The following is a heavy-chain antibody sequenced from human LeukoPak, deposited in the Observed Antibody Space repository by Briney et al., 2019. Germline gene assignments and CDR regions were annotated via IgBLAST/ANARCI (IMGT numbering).Heavy chain of an antibody. CDR1: GGSISSGGYY. CDR2: IYYSGST. D-gene: IGHD1-26*01. CDR3: ARDLGTRFDY. Sequence: SETLSLTCTVSGGSISSGGYYWSWIRQPPGKGLEWIGYIYYSGSTNYNPSLKSRVTISVDTSKNQFSLKLTSVTAADTAVYYCARDLGTRFDYWGQGTLVTVSS. V-gene: IGHV4-61*08. J-gene: IGHJ4*02.